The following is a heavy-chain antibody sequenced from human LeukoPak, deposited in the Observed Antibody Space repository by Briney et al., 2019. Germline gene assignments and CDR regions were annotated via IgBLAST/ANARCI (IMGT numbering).Heavy chain of an antibody. CDR3: ARGGVVAASPNEY. Sequence: SETLSLTCTVSGGSITSRSNYWGWIRQPPGKGLEWIGSINYSGSTYYNPSLKSRVTISVDTSKNQFSLKLSSVTAADTAVYYCARGGVVAASPNEYWGQGTLVTVSS. J-gene: IGHJ4*02. V-gene: IGHV4-39*07. CDR1: GGSITSRSNY. D-gene: IGHD6-13*01. CDR2: INYSGST.